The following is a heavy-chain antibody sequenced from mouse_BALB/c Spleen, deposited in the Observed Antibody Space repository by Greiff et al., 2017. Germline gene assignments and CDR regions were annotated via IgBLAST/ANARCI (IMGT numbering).Heavy chain of an antibody. CDR1: GFSLTSYG. D-gene: IGHD1-1*01. Sequence: QVQLKESGPGLVAPSQSLSITCTVSGFSLTSYGVHWVRQPPGKGLEWLGVIWAGGSTNYNSALMSRLSISKDNSKSQVFLKMNSLQTDDTAMYYCARDRDYYGSHFDYWGQGTTLTVSS. V-gene: IGHV2-9*02. J-gene: IGHJ2*01. CDR3: ARDRDYYGSHFDY. CDR2: IWAGGST.